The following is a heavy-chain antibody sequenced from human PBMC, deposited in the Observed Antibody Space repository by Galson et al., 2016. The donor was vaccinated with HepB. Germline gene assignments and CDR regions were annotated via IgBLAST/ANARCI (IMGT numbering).Heavy chain of an antibody. CDR1: GFTFSSYD. D-gene: IGHD6-19*01. V-gene: IGHV3-23*01. J-gene: IGHJ4*02. CDR3: AKDQKRRLLSPITVAGTDY. Sequence: SLRLSCAASGFTFSSYDMSWVRQAPGKGLEWVSAISGSGVITYYADSVKGRFTISRDNSKNTLYLQMNSLRAEDTAVYYCAKDQKRRLLSPITVAGTDYWGQGTLVTVSS. CDR2: ISGSGVIT.